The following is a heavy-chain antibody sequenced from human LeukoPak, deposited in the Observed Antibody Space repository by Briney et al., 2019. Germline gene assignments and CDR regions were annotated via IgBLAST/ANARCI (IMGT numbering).Heavy chain of an antibody. CDR2: ISYDGSNK. CDR3: ATPYYDSSGDDAFDI. D-gene: IGHD3-22*01. V-gene: IGHV3-30-3*01. Sequence: GGSLRLSCAASGFTFSSYAMHWVRQAPGKGLEWVAVISYDGSNKYYADSVKGRFTISRDNAKNTLYLQMNSLRAEDTAVYYCATPYYDSSGDDAFDIWGQGTMVTVSS. J-gene: IGHJ3*02. CDR1: GFTFSSYA.